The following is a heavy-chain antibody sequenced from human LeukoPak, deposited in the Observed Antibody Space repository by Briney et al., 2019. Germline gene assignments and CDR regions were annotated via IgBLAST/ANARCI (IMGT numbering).Heavy chain of an antibody. CDR1: GGSFSGYY. D-gene: IGHD2-15*01. CDR2: INHSGST. V-gene: IGHV4-34*01. J-gene: IGHJ4*02. Sequence: SETLSLTCAVYGGSFSGYYWSWIRQPPGKGLEWIGEINHSGSTNYNPSLTSRVTISVDPSKNQSSLKLSSVTAADTAVYYCARGHPGLPSARRLFDLNLRAFDYWGQGTLVTVSS. CDR3: ARGHPGLPSARRLFDLNLRAFDY.